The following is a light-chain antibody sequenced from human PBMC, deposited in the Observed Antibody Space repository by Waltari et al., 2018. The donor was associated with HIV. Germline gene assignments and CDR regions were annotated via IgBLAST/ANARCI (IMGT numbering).Light chain of an antibody. CDR2: EVS. CDR1: SSDVGGYNY. Sequence: QSALTQPPSASGSPGQSVTISCTGTSSDVGGYNYVSWYQHPLGNAPKLMIYEVSKRPSGVPDRFSGSKSGSTASLTVSGLQAEDEADYYCSSYAGSNNRWVFGGGTKLTAL. J-gene: IGLJ3*02. V-gene: IGLV2-8*01. CDR3: SSYAGSNNRWV.